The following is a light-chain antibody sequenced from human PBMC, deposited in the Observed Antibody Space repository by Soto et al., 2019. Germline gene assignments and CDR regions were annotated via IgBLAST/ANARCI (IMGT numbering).Light chain of an antibody. CDR2: DAS. V-gene: IGKV1-5*01. CDR1: QSISSW. CDR3: QQYNSFSPYT. J-gene: IGKJ2*01. Sequence: DIRMTQSPSTLFASVGDRVTITCRASQSISSWLAWYQQKPGIAPKLLIYDASSLKSGVPSRFSGSGSGTEFTLTISSLQPDYFATYYCQQYNSFSPYTFGQGTKLDIK.